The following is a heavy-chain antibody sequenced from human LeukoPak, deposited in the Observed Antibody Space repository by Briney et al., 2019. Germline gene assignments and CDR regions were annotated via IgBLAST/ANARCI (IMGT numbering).Heavy chain of an antibody. J-gene: IGHJ4*02. Sequence: GGSLRLSCAASGFTVSSNYMNWVPQAPGKGLEWVSVIYNGGTTYYADSVKGRFTISRDNSKNALYLRMNSLRAEDTAVYYCARVGSSGWFSFDYWGQGTLVTVSS. CDR1: GFTVSSNY. CDR2: IYNGGTT. CDR3: ARVGSSGWFSFDY. D-gene: IGHD6-19*01. V-gene: IGHV3-53*01.